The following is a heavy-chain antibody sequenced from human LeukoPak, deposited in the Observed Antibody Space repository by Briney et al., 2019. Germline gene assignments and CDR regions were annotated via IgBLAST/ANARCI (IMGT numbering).Heavy chain of an antibody. CDR1: GGSISSSSYY. D-gene: IGHD1-26*01. J-gene: IGHJ4*02. Sequence: SETLSLTCTVSGGSISSSSYYWGWIRQPPGKGLEWIGSIYYSGSTYYNPSLKSRVTISVDTSKNQFSLKLSSVTAADTAVYYCARHPYKWELRFHFDYWGQGTLVTVSS. CDR3: ARHPYKWELRFHFDY. V-gene: IGHV4-39*01. CDR2: IYYSGST.